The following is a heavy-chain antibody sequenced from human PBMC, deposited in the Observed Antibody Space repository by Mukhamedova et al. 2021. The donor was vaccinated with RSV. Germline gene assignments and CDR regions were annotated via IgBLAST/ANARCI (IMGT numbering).Heavy chain of an antibody. CDR3: ARDRYSSSWPPAAFDI. V-gene: IGHV3-30-3*01. J-gene: IGHJ3*02. D-gene: IGHD6-13*01. Sequence: GKGLEWVAVISYDGSNKYYADSVKGRFTISRDNSKNTLYLQMNSLRAEDTAVYYCARDRYSSSWPPAAFDIWGQGTMVTVSS. CDR2: ISYDGSNK.